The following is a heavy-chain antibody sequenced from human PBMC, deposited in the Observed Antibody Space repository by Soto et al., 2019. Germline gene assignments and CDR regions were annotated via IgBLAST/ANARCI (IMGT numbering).Heavy chain of an antibody. V-gene: IGHV3-21*01. CDR3: ARAPYYYDSSGYWAY. D-gene: IGHD3-22*01. Sequence: GGSLRLSCAASGFTFSSYSMNWVRQAPGEGLEWVSSISSSSSYIYYADSVKGRFTISRDNAKNSLYLQMNSLRAEDTAVYYCARAPYYYDSSGYWAYWGQGTLVTVSS. CDR1: GFTFSSYS. CDR2: ISSSSSYI. J-gene: IGHJ4*02.